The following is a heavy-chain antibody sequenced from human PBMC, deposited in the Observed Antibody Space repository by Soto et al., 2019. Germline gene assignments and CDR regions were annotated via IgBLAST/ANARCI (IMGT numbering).Heavy chain of an antibody. V-gene: IGHV1-69*12. CDR2: IIPMFDTP. D-gene: IGHD2-15*01. CDR3: ARSGGLDRDFNY. Sequence: QVQLVQSGAEVKKPGSSVKVSCKASGGTFSSDSFSWVRQAPGQGLEWMGGIIPMFDTPIYAQKFQDRVTINADESTRTPYTQLSSLRSGDTAVYYCARSGGLDRDFNYWGQGSLVTVSS. CDR1: GGTFSSDS. J-gene: IGHJ4*02.